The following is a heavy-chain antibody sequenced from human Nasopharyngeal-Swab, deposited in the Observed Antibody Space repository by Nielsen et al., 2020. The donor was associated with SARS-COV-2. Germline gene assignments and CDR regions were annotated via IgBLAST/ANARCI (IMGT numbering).Heavy chain of an antibody. Sequence: SETLSLTCAVYGGSFSGYYWSWIRQPPGKGLEWIGEINHSGSTNYNPSLKSRVTISVDTSKNQFSLKLSSVTAADTAVYYCARLPHRDTAMVKAVVLDYWGQGTLVTVS. CDR1: GGSFSGYY. D-gene: IGHD5-18*01. CDR2: INHSGST. J-gene: IGHJ4*02. CDR3: ARLPHRDTAMVKAVVLDY. V-gene: IGHV4-34*01.